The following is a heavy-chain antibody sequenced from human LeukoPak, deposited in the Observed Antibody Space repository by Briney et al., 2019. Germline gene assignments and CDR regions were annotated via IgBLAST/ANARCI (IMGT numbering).Heavy chain of an antibody. CDR3: ATSGYDLYGDYYFHY. J-gene: IGHJ4*02. V-gene: IGHV3-23*01. CDR1: GFTFSSYA. CDR2: ISGSGGST. D-gene: IGHD5-12*01. Sequence: PGGSLRLSCAASGFTFSSYAMSWVRQAPGKGLEWVSAISGSGGSTYYADSVKGRFTISRDNSKNTLYLQMNSLRAEDTAVYYCATSGYDLYGDYYFHYWGQGTLVTVSS.